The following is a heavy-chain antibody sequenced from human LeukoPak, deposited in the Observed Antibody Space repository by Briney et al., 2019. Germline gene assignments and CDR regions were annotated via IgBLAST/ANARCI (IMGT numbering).Heavy chain of an antibody. V-gene: IGHV4-61*01. Sequence: SETLSLTCTVSGGSISSSSYYWSWIRQPPGKGLEWIGYIYYSGSTNYNPSLKSRVTISVDTSKNQFSLKLSPVTAADTAVYYCAREVWSRWAVAGRGGGFDYWGQGTLVTVSS. CDR2: IYYSGST. D-gene: IGHD6-19*01. CDR3: AREVWSRWAVAGRGGGFDY. J-gene: IGHJ4*02. CDR1: GGSISSSSYY.